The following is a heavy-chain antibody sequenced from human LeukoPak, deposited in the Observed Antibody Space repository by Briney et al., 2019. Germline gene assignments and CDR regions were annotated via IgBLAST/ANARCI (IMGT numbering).Heavy chain of an antibody. D-gene: IGHD3-10*02. J-gene: IGHJ6*04. V-gene: IGHV3-20*04. CDR2: INWNGGST. Sequence: PGGSLRLSCAASGFTFDDYGMSWVRQAPGKVLEWVSGINWNGGSTGYADSVKGRFTISRDNAKNSLYLQMNSLRAEDTAVYYCAGLGITMIGGVWGKGTTVTISS. CDR3: AGLGITMIGGV. CDR1: GFTFDDYG.